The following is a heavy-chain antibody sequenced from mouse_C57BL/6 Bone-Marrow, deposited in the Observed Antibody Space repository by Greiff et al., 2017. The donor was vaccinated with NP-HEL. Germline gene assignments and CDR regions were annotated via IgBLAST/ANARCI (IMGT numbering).Heavy chain of an antibody. CDR3: ARFDGYYVAY. V-gene: IGHV7-1*01. CDR2: SRNKANDYTT. J-gene: IGHJ3*01. D-gene: IGHD2-3*01. CDR1: GFTFSDFY. Sequence: EVKLVESGGGLVQSGRSLRLSCATSGFTFSDFYMEWVRQAPGKGLEWIAASRNKANDYTTEYSASVKGRFIVSRDTSQSILYLQMNALRAEDTAIYYCARFDGYYVAYWGQGTLVTVSA.